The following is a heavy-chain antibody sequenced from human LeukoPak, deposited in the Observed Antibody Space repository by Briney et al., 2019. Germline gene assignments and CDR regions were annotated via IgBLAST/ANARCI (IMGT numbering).Heavy chain of an antibody. CDR3: ARSLYPMGDGYNPPFVN. J-gene: IGHJ4*02. V-gene: IGHV1-2*02. CDR1: GYTFTGYY. D-gene: IGHD5-24*01. CDR2: INPNSGGT. Sequence: GASVKVSCKASGYTFTGYYMHWVRQAPGQGLEWMGWINPNSGGTNYAQKFQGRVTMTRDTSISTAYMELSSLRSEGTAVYYCARSLYPMGDGYNPPFVNWGQGTLVTVSS.